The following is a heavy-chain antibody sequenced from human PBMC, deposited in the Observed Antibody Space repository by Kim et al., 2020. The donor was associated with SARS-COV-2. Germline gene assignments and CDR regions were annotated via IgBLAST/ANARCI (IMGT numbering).Heavy chain of an antibody. CDR3: VKERTSGWYDFDY. CDR2: ISTNGGST. V-gene: IGHV3-64D*06. Sequence: GGSLRLSCSASGFTFSSSAMHWVRQAPGKGLEYVSGISTNGGSTYYADSVKDRFIISRDNSRNMLNLQMSSLRSEDTAVYYCVKERTSGWYDFDYLGQGTLVTVSS. CDR1: GFTFSSSA. J-gene: IGHJ4*02. D-gene: IGHD6-19*01.